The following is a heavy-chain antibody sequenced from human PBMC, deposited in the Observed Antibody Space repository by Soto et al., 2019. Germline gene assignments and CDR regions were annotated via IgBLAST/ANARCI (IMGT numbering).Heavy chain of an antibody. J-gene: IGHJ5*02. Sequence: QITLKESGPTLVKHTQTLTLTCTFSGFSLSTSGVGVGWIRQPPGKALEWLALIYWDDDKRYSPSLKSRLTITKDTSKNQVVLTMTNMDPVDTATYYCALRRGYCSGGSCYSIWFDPWGQGTLVTVSS. CDR1: GFSLSTSGVG. D-gene: IGHD2-15*01. CDR2: IYWDDDK. V-gene: IGHV2-5*02. CDR3: ALRRGYCSGGSCYSIWFDP.